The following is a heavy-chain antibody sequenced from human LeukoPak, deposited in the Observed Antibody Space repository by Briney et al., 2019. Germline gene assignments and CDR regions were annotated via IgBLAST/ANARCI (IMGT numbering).Heavy chain of an antibody. V-gene: IGHV4-59*01. Sequence: SETLSLTCTVSGGSIGDYYWNWIRQPPGKGLEWIGYVYNNGNTNYNPSLRGRVTMSVDTSKNQFSLRLPSVTAADTAVYYCASTEVGEFNSWGQGTLVTVSS. CDR1: GGSIGDYY. J-gene: IGHJ4*02. D-gene: IGHD3-16*01. CDR2: VYNNGNT. CDR3: ASTEVGEFNS.